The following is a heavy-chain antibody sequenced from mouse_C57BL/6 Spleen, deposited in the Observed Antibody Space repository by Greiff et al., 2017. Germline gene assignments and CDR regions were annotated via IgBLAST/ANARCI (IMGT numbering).Heavy chain of an antibody. D-gene: IGHD1-1*01. CDR2: IDPSDSYT. V-gene: IGHV1-69*01. Sequence: QVQLKQPGAELVMPGASVKLSCKASGYTFTSYWMHWVKQRPGQGLEWIGEIDPSDSYTNYNQKFKGKSTLTVDKSSSTAYMQLSSLTSEDSAVYYCARRCGVVATDYFDYWGQGTTLTVSS. CDR3: ARRCGVVATDYFDY. CDR1: GYTFTSYW. J-gene: IGHJ2*01.